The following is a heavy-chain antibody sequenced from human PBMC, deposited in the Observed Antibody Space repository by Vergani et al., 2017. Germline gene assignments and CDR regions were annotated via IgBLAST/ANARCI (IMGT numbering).Heavy chain of an antibody. CDR1: GFTFDDYA. J-gene: IGHJ6*03. CDR3: SKDHGSVSYYYMDV. Sequence: EVQLVESGGGLVKPGGSLRLSCAASGFTFDDYAMHWVRQAPGKGLEWVSGISWNSGSIGYADSVKGRFTISRDNANNSLYLQMTSLRAEDTALYYCSKDHGSVSYYYMDVWGKGTTVTVSS. D-gene: IGHD4-17*01. CDR2: ISWNSGSI. V-gene: IGHV3-9*01.